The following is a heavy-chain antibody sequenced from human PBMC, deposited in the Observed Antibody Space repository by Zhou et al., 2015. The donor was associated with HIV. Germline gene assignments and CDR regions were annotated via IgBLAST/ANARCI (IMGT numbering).Heavy chain of an antibody. CDR1: GYTFTSYG. J-gene: IGHJ1*01. CDR2: ISAYNGNT. D-gene: IGHD3-9*01. Sequence: QVQLVQSGAEVKKPGSSVKVSCKASGYTFTSYGISWVRQAPGQGLEWMGWISAYNGNTNYAQKLQGRVTMTTDTSTSTAYMELRSLRSDDTAVYYCARDIIPYYDILTGYYKAKGYFQHWGQGTLVTVSS. V-gene: IGHV1-18*01. CDR3: ARDIIPYYDILTGYYKAKGYFQH.